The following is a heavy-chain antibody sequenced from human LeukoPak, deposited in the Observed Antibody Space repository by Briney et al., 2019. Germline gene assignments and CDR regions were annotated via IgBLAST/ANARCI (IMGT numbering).Heavy chain of an antibody. CDR1: GFTFSSYA. D-gene: IGHD2-2*01. CDR2: IGGSGYST. V-gene: IGHV3-23*01. J-gene: IGHJ4*02. Sequence: GRSLRLSCAASGFTFSSYAMSWVRQAPGKGLEWVSAIGGSGYSTFYADSVKGRFTISRDNSKNTLYLQMNSRRAEDTAVYYCAKDRYCSSTTCDFDYWGQGTLVTVSS. CDR3: AKDRYCSSTTCDFDY.